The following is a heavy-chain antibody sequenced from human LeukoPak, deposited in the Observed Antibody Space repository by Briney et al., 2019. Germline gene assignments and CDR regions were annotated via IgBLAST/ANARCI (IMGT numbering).Heavy chain of an antibody. V-gene: IGHV3-9*01. CDR1: GFTFVEYA. Sequence: GRSLRLSCAASGFTFVEYAMHWVRQAPGKGLEWVSGISWNSGSIGYADSVKRRFTNSRDNAKNSLYLQINSLTAEDTALHYCAKVVGELESGQIDYWGQGTLVTVSS. D-gene: IGHD1-1*01. J-gene: IGHJ4*02. CDR3: AKVVGELESGQIDY. CDR2: ISWNSGSI.